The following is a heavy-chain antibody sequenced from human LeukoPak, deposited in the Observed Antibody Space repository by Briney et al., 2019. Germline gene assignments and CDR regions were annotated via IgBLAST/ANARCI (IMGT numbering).Heavy chain of an antibody. CDR1: GDSVSINSAA. D-gene: IGHD6-6*01. V-gene: IGHV6-1*01. J-gene: IGHJ5*02. CDR3: ARMSIAARHDWFDP. Sequence: SQTLSLTCATSGDSVSINSAAWNWIRQSPSRGLEWLGRTYYRSKWYNDYAVSVKSRITINPDTSTNQFSLQLNSVTPEDTAVYYCARMSIAARHDWFDPWGQGTLVTVSS. CDR2: TYYRSKWYN.